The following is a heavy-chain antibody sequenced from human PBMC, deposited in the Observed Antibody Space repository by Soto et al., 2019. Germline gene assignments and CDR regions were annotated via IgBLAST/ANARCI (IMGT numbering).Heavy chain of an antibody. CDR3: AKAYFVWSSEQPYYFDY. CDR1: GFTFSNYA. V-gene: IGHV3-23*01. J-gene: IGHJ4*02. CDR2: SSGSGGRS. Sequence: EVQLLDSGGGLVQPGGSLRLSCAASGFTFSNYAMTWVRQGPGKGLEWVSGSSGSGGRSYYADSVKGRFTISRDNSKSTLCLQINSLRAEDTAVYYCAKAYFVWSSEQPYYFDYWGQGTLVTVSS. D-gene: IGHD3-16*01.